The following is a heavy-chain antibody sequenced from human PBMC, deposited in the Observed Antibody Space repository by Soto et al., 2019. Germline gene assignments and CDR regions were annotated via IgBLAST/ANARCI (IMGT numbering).Heavy chain of an antibody. CDR3: AKVLRTGTYQVDY. V-gene: IGHV3-23*01. CDR2: ISGRGHST. Sequence: EVQLLKSGGGLVQPGGSLRLSCAASGFTFNSYAMNWVRQAPGKGLEWVSSISGRGHSTYYADSVKGRFTISRNNSNNTLYLQMNRLRAEDTAIYYCAKVLRTGTYQVDYWGQGTLVTVSS. CDR1: GFTFNSYA. D-gene: IGHD3-10*01. J-gene: IGHJ4*02.